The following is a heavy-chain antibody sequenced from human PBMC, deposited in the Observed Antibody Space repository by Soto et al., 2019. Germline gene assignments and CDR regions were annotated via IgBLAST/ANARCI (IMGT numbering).Heavy chain of an antibody. J-gene: IGHJ4*02. CDR1: GFPSSTYA. CDR3: ARTGDGHHDFLDY. D-gene: IGHD1-1*01. V-gene: IGHV3-23*01. CDR2: ISESGHHT. Sequence: DVQLLESGGGLVEPGGSLTLSCAASGFPSSTYALNWVRQAPGKGPEWVSTISESGHHTHYADSVKGRFTISRDKSKNTLSLQMNSLRVDDTAIYYCARTGDGHHDFLDYWGQGILVSVSS.